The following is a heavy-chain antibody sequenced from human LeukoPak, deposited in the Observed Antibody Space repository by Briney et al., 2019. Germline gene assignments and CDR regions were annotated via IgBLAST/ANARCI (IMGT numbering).Heavy chain of an antibody. Sequence: GGSLRLSCTASGFTFSSHWMGWVRQAPGKGLEWVANIKQDGSEKYYVDSVKGRFTISRDNAKNSLYLQMNSLRAEDTAVYYCARGLGYGDYVLWRYYYYGMDVWGQGTTVTVSS. J-gene: IGHJ6*02. D-gene: IGHD4-17*01. CDR3: ARGLGYGDYVLWRYYYYGMDV. CDR1: GFTFSSHW. V-gene: IGHV3-7*01. CDR2: IKQDGSEK.